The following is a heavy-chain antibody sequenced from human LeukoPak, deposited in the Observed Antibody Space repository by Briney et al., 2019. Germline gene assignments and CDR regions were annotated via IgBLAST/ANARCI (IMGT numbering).Heavy chain of an antibody. V-gene: IGHV3-74*01. Sequence: GGSLRLSCAAPGFTFSSHWMHWVRQAPGKGLVWVSRINSDGSSISYADSVKGRFTISRDNTKNSLYLQMNSLRVEDTAVFYCARDQYDTWSRRGNFDSWGQGTLVIVSS. CDR1: GFTFSSHW. CDR3: ARDQYDTWSRRGNFDS. D-gene: IGHD3-3*01. J-gene: IGHJ4*02. CDR2: INSDGSSI.